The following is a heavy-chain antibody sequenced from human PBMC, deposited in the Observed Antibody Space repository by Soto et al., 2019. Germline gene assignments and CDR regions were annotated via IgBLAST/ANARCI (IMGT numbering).Heavy chain of an antibody. D-gene: IGHD3-3*01. Sequence: GGSLRLSCAASGFTFSSYGMHWVRQAPGKGLEWVAVIWYDGSNKYYADSVKGRFTISRDNSKNTLYLQMNSLRAEDTAVYYCASSSLTYYDFWSGYDYWGQGTLVTVSS. CDR2: IWYDGSNK. CDR1: GFTFSSYG. CDR3: ASSSLTYYDFWSGYDY. J-gene: IGHJ4*02. V-gene: IGHV3-33*01.